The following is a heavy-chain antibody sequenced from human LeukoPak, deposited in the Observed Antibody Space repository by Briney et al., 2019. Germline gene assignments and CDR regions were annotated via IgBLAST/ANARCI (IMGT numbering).Heavy chain of an antibody. D-gene: IGHD2-15*01. V-gene: IGHV3-23*01. J-gene: IGHJ1*01. CDR1: GFTFSSYA. CDR3: AQQLGYCSGGTCYFTY. Sequence: GSLRLSFSASGFTFSSYAISWVRQAPGKGLGWVAAISNSGGDTFYSDSGKGRFTIARDNSKNTLYQQMNSLRVDDTAVYYCAQQLGYCSGGTCYFTYWGQGTLVTVSS. CDR2: ISNSGGDT.